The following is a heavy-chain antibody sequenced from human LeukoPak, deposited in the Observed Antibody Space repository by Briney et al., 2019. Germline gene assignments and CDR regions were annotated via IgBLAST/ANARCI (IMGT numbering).Heavy chain of an antibody. Sequence: SETLSLTCAVYGGSFSDYYWSWIRQPPGKGLEWIGEINHSGSTNYNPSLKSRVTISVETSKNQFSLKLNSVTAADTAVYYCAREGNYYDTSGSFDYWGQGTLVTVSS. D-gene: IGHD3-22*01. CDR2: INHSGST. V-gene: IGHV4-34*01. J-gene: IGHJ4*02. CDR1: GGSFSDYY. CDR3: AREGNYYDTSGSFDY.